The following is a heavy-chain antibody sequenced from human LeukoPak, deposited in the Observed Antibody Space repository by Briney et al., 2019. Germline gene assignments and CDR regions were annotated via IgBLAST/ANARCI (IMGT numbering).Heavy chain of an antibody. CDR1: GYTFITYD. J-gene: IGHJ4*02. Sequence: ASVKVSCKASGYTFITYDINWVRQATGQGLEWMGWISAYNGNTNYAQKLQGRVTMTTDTSTSTAYMELRSLRSDDTAVYYCAVTFGAVVGATYYFDYWGQGTLVTVSS. CDR2: ISAYNGNT. V-gene: IGHV1-18*01. D-gene: IGHD1-26*01. CDR3: AVTFGAVVGATYYFDY.